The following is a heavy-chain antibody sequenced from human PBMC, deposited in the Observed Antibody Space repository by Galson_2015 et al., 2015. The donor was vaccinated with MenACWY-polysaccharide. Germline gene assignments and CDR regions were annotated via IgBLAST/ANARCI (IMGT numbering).Heavy chain of an antibody. J-gene: IGHJ4*02. CDR1: GSTFSSYG. V-gene: IGHV3-30*02. CDR3: AKGRLYYDSTWGYFDY. Sequence: SLRLSCAASGSTFSSYGMHWVRQAPGKGLEWVAFIRYDGSNKYYADSVKGRFTISRDNSKNTLYLQMNSLRAEDTAVYYCAKGRLYYDSTWGYFDYWGQGTLVTVSS. D-gene: IGHD3-22*01. CDR2: IRYDGSNK.